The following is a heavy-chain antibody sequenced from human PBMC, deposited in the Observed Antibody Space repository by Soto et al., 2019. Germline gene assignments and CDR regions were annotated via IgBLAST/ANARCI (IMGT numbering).Heavy chain of an antibody. D-gene: IGHD2-15*01. CDR2: AAYSGGT. CDR3: AKVVVGATSHSDFDS. Sequence: SETLSLTCTVSAGSIANNNYFWGWVRQPPGKGLEWIGSAAYSGGTYKNPSLKSRVTVSVDTSKNQCSLKLTSVTAADTAVYYCAKVVVGATSHSDFDSWGQGTLVTVSS. CDR1: AGSIANNNYF. J-gene: IGHJ4*02. V-gene: IGHV4-39*01.